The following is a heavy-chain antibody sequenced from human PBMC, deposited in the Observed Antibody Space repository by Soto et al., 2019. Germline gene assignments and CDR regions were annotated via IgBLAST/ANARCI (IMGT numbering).Heavy chain of an antibody. V-gene: IGHV3-23*01. Sequence: GSLRLSCAASGFTFSSYAMSWVRQAPGKGLEWVSDISGSGGSTYYADSVKGRFTISRDNSKNTLYLQMNSLRAEDTAVYYCAKDPMIVVVPIYPPYYWGQGTLVTVSS. D-gene: IGHD3-22*01. CDR1: GFTFSSYA. CDR2: ISGSGGST. CDR3: AKDPMIVVVPIYPPYY. J-gene: IGHJ4*02.